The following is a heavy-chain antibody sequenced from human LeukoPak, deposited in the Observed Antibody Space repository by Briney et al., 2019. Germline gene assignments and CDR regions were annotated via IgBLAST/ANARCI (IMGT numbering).Heavy chain of an antibody. CDR2: IKQDGSEK. CDR1: GLTFSSYA. Sequence: GGSLRLSCAASGLTFSSYAMSWVRQAPGKGLEWVANIKQDGSEKYYVDSVKGRFTISRDNAKNSLYLQMNSLRAEDTAVYYCARDSGEGAFDIWGQGTMVTVSS. CDR3: ARDSGEGAFDI. J-gene: IGHJ3*02. D-gene: IGHD3-10*01. V-gene: IGHV3-7*01.